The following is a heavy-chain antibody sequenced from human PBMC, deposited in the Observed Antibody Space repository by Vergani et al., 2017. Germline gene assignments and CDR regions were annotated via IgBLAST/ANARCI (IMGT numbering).Heavy chain of an antibody. D-gene: IGHD2-2*01. CDR2: ISYDGTQK. J-gene: IGHJ4*02. CDR1: GFTSSYYG. CDR3: ARDWGPWDIVVVGNY. Sequence: QVHLVESGGGVVQPGRSLRLSCVVSGFTSSYYGMHWVRQAPGKGLEWVAVISYDGTQKYYADSVKGRFTISRDNSKNTLYLQMNSLRAEDTAVYYCARDWGPWDIVVVGNYWGQGTLVTVSS. V-gene: IGHV3-30*03.